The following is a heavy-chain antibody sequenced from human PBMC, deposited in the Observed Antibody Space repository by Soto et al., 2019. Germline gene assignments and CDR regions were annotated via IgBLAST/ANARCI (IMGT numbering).Heavy chain of an antibody. Sequence: ASVKVSCKASGYTFTSYYMHWVRQAPGQGLEWMGIINPSGGSTSYAQKFQGRVIMTRDTSTSTVYMELSSLRSEDTAVYYCAREGLNVVVPAAIGGPDPWGQGTLVTVSS. V-gene: IGHV1-46*01. J-gene: IGHJ5*02. D-gene: IGHD2-2*02. CDR1: GYTFTSYY. CDR2: INPSGGST. CDR3: AREGLNVVVPAAIGGPDP.